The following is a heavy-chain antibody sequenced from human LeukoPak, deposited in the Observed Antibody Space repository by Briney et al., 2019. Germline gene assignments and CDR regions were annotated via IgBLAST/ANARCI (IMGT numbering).Heavy chain of an antibody. CDR2: IRYDGSNK. CDR3: AKVRRYSSGWYGDY. V-gene: IGHV3-30*02. D-gene: IGHD6-19*01. J-gene: IGHJ4*02. CDR1: GFTFSSYG. Sequence: PGGSLRLSCAASGFTFSSYGMHWVRQAPGKGLEWVAFIRYDGSNKYYADSVKARLTISKDNSKNTLYLQMNSLRAEDTAVYYCAKVRRYSSGWYGDYWGQGTLVTVSS.